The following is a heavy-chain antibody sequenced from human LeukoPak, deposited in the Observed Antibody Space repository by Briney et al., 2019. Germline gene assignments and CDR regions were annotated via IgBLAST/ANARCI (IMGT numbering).Heavy chain of an antibody. CDR2: IYYSGST. V-gene: IGHV4-39*07. CDR3: ARGSTVTSLETPFDY. J-gene: IGHJ4*02. Sequence: PSETLSLTCTVSGGSISSSSYYWGWIRRPPGKGLEWIGSIYYSGSTYYNPSLKSRVTISVDTSKNQFSLKLSSVTAADTAVYYCARGSTVTSLETPFDYWGQGTLVTVSS. CDR1: GGSISSSSYY. D-gene: IGHD4-17*01.